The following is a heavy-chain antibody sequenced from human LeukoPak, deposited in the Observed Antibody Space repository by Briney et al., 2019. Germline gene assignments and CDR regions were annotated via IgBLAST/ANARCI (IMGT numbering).Heavy chain of an antibody. Sequence: PSETLSLTCTVPGDSISSYDWSWIRQPPGKGLEWIGYAYHSGITNYNPSLKSRVTISVDTSESQFSLRLSSVTAADTAVYYCARSPGIWNEYGRLEYWGQGALVTVSS. CDR3: ARSPGIWNEYGRLEY. CDR1: GDSISSYD. CDR2: AYHSGIT. V-gene: IGHV4-59*01. J-gene: IGHJ4*02. D-gene: IGHD1-1*01.